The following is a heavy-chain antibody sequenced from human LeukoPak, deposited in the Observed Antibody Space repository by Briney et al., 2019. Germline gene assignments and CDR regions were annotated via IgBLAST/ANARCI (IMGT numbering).Heavy chain of an antibody. Sequence: GASVKVSCKASGYTFTGYYMHWVRQAPGQGLEWMGWINPNSGGTNYAQKFQGRVTMTRDTSISTAYMELSRLRSDDTAVYYCARHGSSSPEYFQHWGQGTLVTVSS. CDR3: ARHGSSSPEYFQH. CDR2: INPNSGGT. J-gene: IGHJ1*01. D-gene: IGHD1-26*01. CDR1: GYTFTGYY. V-gene: IGHV1-2*02.